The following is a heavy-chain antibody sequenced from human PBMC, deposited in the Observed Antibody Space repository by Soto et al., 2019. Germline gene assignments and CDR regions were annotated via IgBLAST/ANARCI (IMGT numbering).Heavy chain of an antibody. CDR2: MNPNSANT. J-gene: IGHJ6*02. D-gene: IGHD3-16*01. V-gene: IGHV1-8*01. Sequence: QVQLVQSGAEVKKPGASVKVSCKASGYTFTSYDINWVRQATGQGLEWMGWMNPNSANTGYAQKFQGRVTMTRNTYIRTAYMDPSSPRSAHPPVYYCAREGGRGMDVWGQGTTVTVSS. CDR1: GYTFTSYD. CDR3: AREGGRGMDV.